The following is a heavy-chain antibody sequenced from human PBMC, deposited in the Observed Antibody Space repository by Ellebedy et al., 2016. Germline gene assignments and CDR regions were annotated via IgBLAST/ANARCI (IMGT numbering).Heavy chain of an antibody. J-gene: IGHJ4*02. CDR3: ARDGYSYGI. Sequence: SETLSLTXAVYGGSFSGYYWSWIRQPPGKGLEWIGEINHSGSTNYNPSLKSRVTISVDTSKNQFSLKLSSVTAADTAVYYCARDGYSYGIWGQGTLVTVSS. CDR2: INHSGST. D-gene: IGHD5-18*01. CDR1: GGSFSGYY. V-gene: IGHV4-34*01.